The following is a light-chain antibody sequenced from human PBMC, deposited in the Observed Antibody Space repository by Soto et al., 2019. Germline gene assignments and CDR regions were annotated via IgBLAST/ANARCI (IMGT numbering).Light chain of an antibody. J-gene: IGLJ1*01. CDR2: EVS. CDR1: SSDDGSYNL. CDR3: CSYAGSSTPNV. V-gene: IGLV2-23*02. Sequence: QPVLTQPASVSGSPGQSITISCTGTSSDDGSYNLVSWYQQHPGKAPKLMIYEVSKRPSGVSNRFSGSKSGNTASLTISGLQAEDEADYYCCSYAGSSTPNVFGTGTKLTVL.